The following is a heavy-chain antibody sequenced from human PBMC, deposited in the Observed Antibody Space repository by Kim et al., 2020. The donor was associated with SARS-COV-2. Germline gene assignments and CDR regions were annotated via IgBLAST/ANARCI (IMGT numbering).Heavy chain of an antibody. V-gene: IGHV1-2*02. CDR3: ARVVSPIVGATTGY. CDR2: INPNNGGT. J-gene: IGHJ4*02. D-gene: IGHD1-26*01. CDR1: GYTFTGYY. Sequence: ASVKVSCKASGYTFTGYYMHWVRQAPGQGLEWMGWINPNNGGTNYAQKFQGRVTMTRDTSISTAYMELSRLRSDDTAVYYCARVVSPIVGATTGYWGQGTLVTVSS.